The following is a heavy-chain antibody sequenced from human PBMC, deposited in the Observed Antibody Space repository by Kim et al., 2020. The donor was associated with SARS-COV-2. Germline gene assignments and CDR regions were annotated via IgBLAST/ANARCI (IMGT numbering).Heavy chain of an antibody. D-gene: IGHD3-16*02. CDR3: ARDRWLFDP. J-gene: IGHJ5*02. V-gene: IGHV4-34*01. CDR1: GGSFSGYY. CDR2: INHSGST. Sequence: SETLSLTCAVYGGSFSGYYWSWIRQPPGKGLEWIGEINHSGSTNYNPSLKSRVTISVDTSKNQFSLKLSSVTAADTAGYYCARDRWLFDPWGQGTLVTVSS.